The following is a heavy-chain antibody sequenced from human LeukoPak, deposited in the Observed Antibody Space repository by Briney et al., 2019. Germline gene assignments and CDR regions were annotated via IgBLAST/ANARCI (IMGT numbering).Heavy chain of an antibody. Sequence: GSLRLSCAAVGIPFSSYWMSWVRQAPGKGVEGVAKIKKDRSEKYMVDSMKGRLTISRANAKNSLYLQMNSLIAEDTAVYYCARRTTDTAMVQDYWGQGTLVTVSS. CDR1: GIPFSSYW. CDR2: IKKDRSEK. D-gene: IGHD5-18*01. J-gene: IGHJ4*02. CDR3: ARRTTDTAMVQDY. V-gene: IGHV3-7*01.